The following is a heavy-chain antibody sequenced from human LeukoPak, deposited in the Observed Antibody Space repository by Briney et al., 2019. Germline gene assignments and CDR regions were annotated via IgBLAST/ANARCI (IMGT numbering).Heavy chain of an antibody. CDR1: GGSFSGYY. J-gene: IGHJ4*02. D-gene: IGHD5-18*01. CDR3: ARDRGYSYGYWDY. CDR2: IYTSGST. Sequence: SETLSLTCAVYGGSFSGYYWSWIRQPPGKGLEWIGRIYTSGSTNYNPSLKSRVTISVDTSKNQFSLKLSSVTAADTAVYYCARDRGYSYGYWDYWGQGTLVTVSS. V-gene: IGHV4-4*08.